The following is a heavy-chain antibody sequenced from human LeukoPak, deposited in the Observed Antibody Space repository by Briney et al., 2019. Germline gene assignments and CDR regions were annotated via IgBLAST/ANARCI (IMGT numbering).Heavy chain of an antibody. CDR1: GFTFSSYE. CDR2: IRYDGSNK. Sequence: GGSLRLSCAASGFTFSSYEMNWVRQAPGKGLEWVAFIRYDGSNKYYADSVKGRFTISRDNSKNTLYLQMNSLRAEDTAVYYCAKARCSGGTCFSDFFDHWGQGTLATVSS. J-gene: IGHJ4*02. D-gene: IGHD2-15*01. V-gene: IGHV3-30*02. CDR3: AKARCSGGTCFSDFFDH.